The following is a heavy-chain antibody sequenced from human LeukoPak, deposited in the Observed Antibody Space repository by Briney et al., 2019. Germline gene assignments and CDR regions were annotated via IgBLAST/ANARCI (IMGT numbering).Heavy chain of an antibody. D-gene: IGHD3-22*01. Sequence: ASVKVSCKASGYTFPSYGISWVRPAPGQGLEWMGWISAYNGNTNYAQKLQGRVTMTTDTSTSTAYMELRSLRSDDTAVYYCARNGGYYDSSGYPPDYWGQGTLVTVSS. J-gene: IGHJ4*02. V-gene: IGHV1-18*01. CDR1: GYTFPSYG. CDR3: ARNGGYYDSSGYPPDY. CDR2: ISAYNGNT.